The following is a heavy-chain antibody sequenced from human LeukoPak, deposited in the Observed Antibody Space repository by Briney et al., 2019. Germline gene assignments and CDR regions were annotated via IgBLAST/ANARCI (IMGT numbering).Heavy chain of an antibody. D-gene: IGHD5-18*01. V-gene: IGHV1-58*02. CDR2: IVVGSGNA. CDR1: GFTFTNSA. J-gene: IGHJ4*02. Sequence: ASVKVSCKASGFTFTNSAMQWVRQARGQRLEWIGWIVVGSGNANYAQKFQERVTITRDMSTSTAYIELSSLRSEDTAVYYCAADTAMGITVYWGQGTLVTVSS. CDR3: AADTAMGITVY.